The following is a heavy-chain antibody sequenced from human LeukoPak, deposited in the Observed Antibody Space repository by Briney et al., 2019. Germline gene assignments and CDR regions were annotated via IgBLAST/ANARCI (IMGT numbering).Heavy chain of an antibody. CDR2: ISNDGSNT. V-gene: IGHV3-74*01. CDR1: GFTFSRYW. Sequence: GGSLRLSCSASGFTFSRYWMHWVRQAPGKGLVWVSRISNDGSNTSYADSVKGRFTISRDNAKNTLYVQTNSLRAEDTAVYYCGRGHNGMDVWGQGTTVTVSS. CDR3: GRGHNGMDV. J-gene: IGHJ6*02.